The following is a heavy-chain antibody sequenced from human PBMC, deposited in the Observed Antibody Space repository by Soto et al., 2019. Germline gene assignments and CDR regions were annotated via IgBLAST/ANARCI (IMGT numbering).Heavy chain of an antibody. CDR3: GRGYCTSATCYLLDY. J-gene: IGHJ4*02. CDR1: GFSFSNYA. CDR2: ISGNGGTT. Sequence: AGGSLRLSCAASGFSFSNYAMSWVRQAPGKGLEWVSGISGNGGTTYYADSVRGRFTVSRDNSKNTLYLQMNSLRVEDTAVYYCGRGYCTSATCYLLDYWGQGALVTVSS. V-gene: IGHV3-23*01. D-gene: IGHD2-2*01.